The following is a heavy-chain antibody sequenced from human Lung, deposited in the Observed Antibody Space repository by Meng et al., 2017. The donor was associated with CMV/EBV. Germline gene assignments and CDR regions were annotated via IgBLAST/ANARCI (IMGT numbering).Heavy chain of an antibody. CDR1: GGSISSYY. J-gene: IGHJ6*02. D-gene: IGHD6-13*01. Sequence: GSLRPSGPVSGGSISSYYWGWIRQPPGKGLGWIGYIYYSGSTNYNPSLKSRVTIPVDTSKNQFSLKLSSVTAADTAVYYCARLYSSSWFLPSGMDVWGQGTTVTVSS. V-gene: IGHV4-59*01. CDR2: IYYSGST. CDR3: ARLYSSSWFLPSGMDV.